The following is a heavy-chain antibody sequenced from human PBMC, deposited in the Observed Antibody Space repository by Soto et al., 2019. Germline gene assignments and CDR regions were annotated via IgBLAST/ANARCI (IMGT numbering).Heavy chain of an antibody. D-gene: IGHD6-19*01. CDR1: GFTFDDYA. Sequence: VQLVESGGGLVQPGRSLRLSCAASGFTFDDYAMHWVRQAPGKGLEWVSGISWNSGSIGYADSVKGRFTISRDNAKNSLYLQMNSRRAEDTALYYCAKSRIAVAGGIYFDYWGQGTLVTVSS. CDR3: AKSRIAVAGGIYFDY. J-gene: IGHJ4*02. CDR2: ISWNSGSI. V-gene: IGHV3-9*01.